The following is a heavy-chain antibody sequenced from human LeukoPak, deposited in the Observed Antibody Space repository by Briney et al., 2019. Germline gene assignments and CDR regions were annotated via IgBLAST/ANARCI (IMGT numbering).Heavy chain of an antibody. CDR3: ARTHRTGALGRFRMRSDAFDI. CDR2: FTSGGNT. Sequence: GGSLRLSCAASGFTFSSYSMNWVRQAPGKGLEWVSGFTSGGNTHYSDSVKGRFTISRDNSKNTLYLRMNSLRADDTAVYYCARTHRTGALGRFRMRSDAFDIWGQGTVVTVSS. J-gene: IGHJ3*02. V-gene: IGHV3-23*01. CDR1: GFTFSSYS. D-gene: IGHD3-3*01.